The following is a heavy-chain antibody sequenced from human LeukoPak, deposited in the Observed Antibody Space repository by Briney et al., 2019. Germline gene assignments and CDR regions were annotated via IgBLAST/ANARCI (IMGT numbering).Heavy chain of an antibody. CDR3: AKDHAYDTSGYYYDY. CDR1: GFTFSSYA. V-gene: IGHV3-23*01. CDR2: ISGSGGST. D-gene: IGHD3-22*01. Sequence: GSLRLSCAASGFTFSSYAMSWVRQAPGKGLEWVSAISGSGGSTYYADSVKGRFTISRDNSKNTLYLQMNSLRAEDTAVYYCAKDHAYDTSGYYYDYWGQGTLVTVSS. J-gene: IGHJ4*02.